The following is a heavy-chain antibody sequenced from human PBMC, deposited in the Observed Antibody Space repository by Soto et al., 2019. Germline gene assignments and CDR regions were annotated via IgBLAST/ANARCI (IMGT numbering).Heavy chain of an antibody. D-gene: IGHD2-15*01. V-gene: IGHV1-69*13. CDR2: IIPIFGTA. Sequence: SVKVSCKASGGTFSSYAISWVRQAPGQGLEWMGGIIPIFGTANYAQKFQGRVTITADESTSTAYMELSSLRSEDTAMYYCARELGCSGGSCYPPLYYYYGMDVWGQGTTVTVSS. CDR3: ARELGCSGGSCYPPLYYYYGMDV. CDR1: GGTFSSYA. J-gene: IGHJ6*02.